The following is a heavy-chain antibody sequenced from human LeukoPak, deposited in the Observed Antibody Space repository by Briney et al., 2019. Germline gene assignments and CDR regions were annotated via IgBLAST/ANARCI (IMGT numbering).Heavy chain of an antibody. V-gene: IGHV3-30*18. D-gene: IGHD6-6*01. CDR3: AKDRLAARPYYFDY. Sequence: GGSLRLSCAASGFTFSSYGMHWVRQAPGKGLEWVAVISYDGSNKYYADSVKGRFTISRDNSKNTLYLQMNSLRAEDTAVYYCAKDRLAARPYYFDYWGQGALVTVSS. CDR2: ISYDGSNK. J-gene: IGHJ4*02. CDR1: GFTFSSYG.